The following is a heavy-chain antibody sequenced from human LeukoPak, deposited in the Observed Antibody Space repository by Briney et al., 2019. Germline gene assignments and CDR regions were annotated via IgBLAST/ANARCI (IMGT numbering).Heavy chain of an antibody. CDR2: INSDGSST. CDR3: ARAMVGATDY. J-gene: IGHJ4*02. Sequence: PGGSLRLSCAASGFTFSSYWMHWVRQAPGKGLVRVSRINSDGSSTSYADSVKGRFTISRDNAKNTLYLQMNSLRAEDAAVYYCARAMVGATDYWGQGTLVTVS. D-gene: IGHD1-26*01. V-gene: IGHV3-74*01. CDR1: GFTFSSYW.